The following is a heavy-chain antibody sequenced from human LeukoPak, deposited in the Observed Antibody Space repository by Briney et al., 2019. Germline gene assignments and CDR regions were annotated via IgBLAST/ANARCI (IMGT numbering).Heavy chain of an antibody. CDR3: VRHGGLVYFFDY. CDR1: GGSINSNRYY. D-gene: IGHD2-15*01. Sequence: SETLSLTCIVSGGSINSNRYYWGWIRQPPGKGLEWIVSMYYRAIAYYHSSLMSRVTLPVEVYSNQSSLKLSSVTAADTVVYYCVRHGGLVYFFDYWGRGSLVTVSP. CDR2: MYYRAIA. V-gene: IGHV4-39*01. J-gene: IGHJ4*02.